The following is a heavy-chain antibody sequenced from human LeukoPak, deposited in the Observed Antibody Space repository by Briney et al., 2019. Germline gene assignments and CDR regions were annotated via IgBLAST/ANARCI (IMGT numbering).Heavy chain of an antibody. V-gene: IGHV7-4-1*02. CDR2: INTNAGKP. CDR3: ARHHRDYGGNCFDP. D-gene: IGHD4-23*01. CDR1: GGTFTSYA. J-gene: IGHJ5*02. Sequence: GASVKVSCKASGGTFTSYAISWVRQAPGQGLEWMGRINTNAGKPTYAQGFTGRFVFSLDTSVSTAYLQISSLKAEDTAIYYCARHHRDYGGNCFDPWGQGTLVTVSS.